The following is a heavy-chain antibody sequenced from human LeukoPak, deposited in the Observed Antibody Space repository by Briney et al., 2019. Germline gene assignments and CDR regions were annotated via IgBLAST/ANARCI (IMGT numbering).Heavy chain of an antibody. CDR1: GFTVSGNY. CDR3: AELGITMIGGV. Sequence: PGGSLRLFCAVSGFTVSGNYMSWVRQAPGKGLEWVSLIYSGGTTYYADSVKGRFTISRDNSKNTLYLQMNSLRAEDTAVYYCAELGITMIGGVWGKGTTVTISS. D-gene: IGHD3-10*02. J-gene: IGHJ6*04. CDR2: IYSGGTT. V-gene: IGHV3-53*01.